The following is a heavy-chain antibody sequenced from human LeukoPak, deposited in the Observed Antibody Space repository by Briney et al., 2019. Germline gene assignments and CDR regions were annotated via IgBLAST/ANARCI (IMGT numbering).Heavy chain of an antibody. Sequence: GASVKVSCNASGGTFSSYAISWVRQAPGQGLEWMGRIIPILGIANYAQKFQGRVTITADKSTSTAYMELSSLRSEDTAVYYCARALTGYSSGQLGAFDYWGQGTLVTVSS. CDR3: ARALTGYSSGQLGAFDY. CDR1: GGTFSSYA. V-gene: IGHV1-69*04. CDR2: IIPILGIA. D-gene: IGHD6-19*01. J-gene: IGHJ4*02.